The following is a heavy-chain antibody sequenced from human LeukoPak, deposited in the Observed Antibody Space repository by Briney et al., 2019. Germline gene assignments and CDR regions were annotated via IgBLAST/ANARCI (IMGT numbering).Heavy chain of an antibody. D-gene: IGHD4-23*01. CDR2: MTSSSDAM. Sequence: PGGSLRLSCTASGFTFSTYRVNWVRQAPGKGLEWVSSMTSSSDAMYYADSVKGRFTISRDNAKKSLYLQVNSLRAEDTAVYYCASFATSVLINDYWGQGTLVTVSS. CDR3: ASFATSVLINDY. V-gene: IGHV3-21*01. J-gene: IGHJ4*02. CDR1: GFTFSTYR.